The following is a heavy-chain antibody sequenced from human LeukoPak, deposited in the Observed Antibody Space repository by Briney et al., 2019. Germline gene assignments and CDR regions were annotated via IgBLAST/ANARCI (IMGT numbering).Heavy chain of an antibody. CDR1: GFTFSSYA. CDR2: ISYDGSNK. D-gene: IGHD6-13*01. V-gene: IGHV3-30-3*01. Sequence: GGSLRLSCAASGFTFSSYAMHWVRQAPGKGLEWVAVISYDGSNKYYADSVKGRFTISRDNSKNTLYLQMNSLSAEDTAVYYCARAPPPPGIAAAGTDDYWGQGTLVTVSS. J-gene: IGHJ4*02. CDR3: ARAPPPPGIAAAGTDDY.